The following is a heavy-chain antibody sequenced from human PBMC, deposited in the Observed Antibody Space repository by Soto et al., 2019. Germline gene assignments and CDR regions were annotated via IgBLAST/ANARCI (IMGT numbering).Heavy chain of an antibody. V-gene: IGHV1-18*01. D-gene: IGHD1-1*01. CDR2: ISAHNGNT. CDR3: ARGRYGDY. J-gene: IGHJ4*02. Sequence: QVHLVQSGAEVKKPGASVKVSCKGSGYTFTSYGITWVRQAPGQGLEWMGWISAHNGNTDYAQKLQGRVTVTRDTSTSTAYLELRSLRSADPAVSSCARGRYGDYWGQGARVTVSS. CDR1: GYTFTSYG.